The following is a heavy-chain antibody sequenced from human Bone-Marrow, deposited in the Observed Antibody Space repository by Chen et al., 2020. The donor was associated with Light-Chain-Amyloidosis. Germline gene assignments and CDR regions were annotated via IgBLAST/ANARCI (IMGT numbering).Heavy chain of an antibody. J-gene: IGHJ4*02. D-gene: IGHD3-9*01. CDR1: GFPFSSHA. CDR2: ISFDG. Sequence: QVQLVESGGGVVQPGTSLRLSCVGSGFPFSSHAMHWVRQAPGRGLEWVAVISFDGRADSVQGRFTVSRDNSKSTLYLQMDSLRPDDTAVYYCARTLRYGHQVYFDYWGQGTLGTVSS. CDR3: ARTLRYGHQVYFDY. V-gene: IGHV3-30*04.